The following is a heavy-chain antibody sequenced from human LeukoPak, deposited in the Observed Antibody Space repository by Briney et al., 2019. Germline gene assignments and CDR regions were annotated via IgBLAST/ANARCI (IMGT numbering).Heavy chain of an antibody. J-gene: IGHJ4*02. CDR1: GFTFSSYT. V-gene: IGHV3-48*04. CDR3: ARAADYYDSSGYYY. D-gene: IGHD3-22*01. Sequence: PGGSLRLSCAASGFTFSSYTMNWVRQAPGKVLEWVSYITSSSSTIYYADSVKGRFTISRDNAKNSLYLQMNSLRAEDTAVYYCARAADYYDSSGYYYWGQGTLVTVSS. CDR2: ITSSSSTI.